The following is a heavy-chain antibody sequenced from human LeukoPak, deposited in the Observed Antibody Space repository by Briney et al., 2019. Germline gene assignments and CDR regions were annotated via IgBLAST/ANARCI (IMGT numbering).Heavy chain of an antibody. J-gene: IGHJ4*02. CDR3: AKEGFDS. V-gene: IGHV3-23*01. CDR2: ISNSGGST. CDR1: GFTASASY. Sequence: GGSLRLSCEAAGFTASASYMNWVRQAPGKGLEWVSSISNSGGSTYYADSVKGRFTISRDNSKNTLYLQMNSLRAEDTAVYYCAKEGFDSWGQGTLVTVSS.